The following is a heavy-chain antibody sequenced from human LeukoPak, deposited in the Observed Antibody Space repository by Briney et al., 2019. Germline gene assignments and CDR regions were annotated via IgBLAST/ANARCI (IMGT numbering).Heavy chain of an antibody. V-gene: IGHV5-51*01. CDR1: GYSFTSYW. D-gene: IGHD2-2*01. J-gene: IGHJ4*02. Sequence: GESLKISCKGSGYSFTSYWIGWVRQMPGKGLEWMGFIYPGDSDTRYSPSFQGQVTISADKSISTAYLQWSSLKASDTAMYYCASLYCSSTSCYQFDYWGQGTLVTVSS. CDR2: IYPGDSDT. CDR3: ASLYCSSTSCYQFDY.